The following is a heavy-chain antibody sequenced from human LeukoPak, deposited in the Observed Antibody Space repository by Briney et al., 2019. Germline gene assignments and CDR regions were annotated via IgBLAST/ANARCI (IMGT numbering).Heavy chain of an antibody. CDR2: IYYSGST. V-gene: IGHV4-59*11. CDR1: GGSISSHY. CDR3: ARDVVVVPAAPSAHNYYYYYMDV. J-gene: IGHJ6*03. D-gene: IGHD2-2*01. Sequence: SETLSLTCTVSGGSISSHYWSWIRQPPGKGLEWIGYIYYSGSTNYNPSLKSRVTISVDTPKNQFSLKLSSVTAADTAVYYCARDVVVVPAAPSAHNYYYYYMDVWGKGTTVTVSS.